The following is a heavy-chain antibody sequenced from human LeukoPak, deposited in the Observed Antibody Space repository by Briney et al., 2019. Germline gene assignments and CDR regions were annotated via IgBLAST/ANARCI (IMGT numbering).Heavy chain of an antibody. V-gene: IGHV3-7*02. CDR1: GFTFSRQW. CDR3: ATANSGPDV. Sequence: HPGGSLRLSCAASGFTFSRQWMSWVRQAPGKGLEWVANINPDGSDKYYVDSVKGRFTISRDNAKSSLYLQMNSLRAEDTAVYYCATANSGPDVWGQGTTVTVSS. J-gene: IGHJ3*01. D-gene: IGHD1-1*01. CDR2: INPDGSDK.